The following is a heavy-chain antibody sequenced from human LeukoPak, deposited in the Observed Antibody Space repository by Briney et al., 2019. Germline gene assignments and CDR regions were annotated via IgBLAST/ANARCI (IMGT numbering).Heavy chain of an antibody. J-gene: IGHJ4*02. Sequence: GGSLRLSCAASGFTFSSYWMHWVRQAPGKGLVWVSRINSDGSSTSYADSVKGRFTISRDNAKNTLYLQMNSLRAEDTAVYYCARGRGAVITMIVVVTTEFDYWGQGTLVTVSS. CDR1: GFTFSSYW. D-gene: IGHD3-22*01. CDR3: ARGRGAVITMIVVVTTEFDY. V-gene: IGHV3-74*01. CDR2: INSDGSST.